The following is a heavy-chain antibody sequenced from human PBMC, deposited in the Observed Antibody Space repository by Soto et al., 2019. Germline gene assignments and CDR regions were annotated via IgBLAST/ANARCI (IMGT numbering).Heavy chain of an antibody. Sequence: QVQLQESGPGLVKPSQTLSLTCTVSGGSISSGGYYWSCIRQHPGKSLEWIGYIYYSGSTYYNPSLKRRVTISIGTSKSQFSQKLSSVTAADTAVYYCAREPSVWGQGTLVTVSS. CDR1: GGSISSGGYY. J-gene: IGHJ4*02. CDR2: IYYSGST. CDR3: AREPSV. V-gene: IGHV4-31*03.